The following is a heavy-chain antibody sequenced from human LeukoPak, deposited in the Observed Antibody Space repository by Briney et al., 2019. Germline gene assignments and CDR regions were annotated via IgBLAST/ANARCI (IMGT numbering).Heavy chain of an antibody. CDR3: ARPLGGGLWFGESQPFDY. CDR2: ISSSSSYI. J-gene: IGHJ4*02. V-gene: IGHV3-21*01. D-gene: IGHD3-10*01. Sequence: GGSLRLSCAASGFTFSSYSMNWVRQAPGKGLEWVSSISSSSSYIYYADSVKGRFTISRDNAKNSLYLQMNGLRAEDTAVYYCARPLGGGLWFGESQPFDYWGQGTLVTVSS. CDR1: GFTFSSYS.